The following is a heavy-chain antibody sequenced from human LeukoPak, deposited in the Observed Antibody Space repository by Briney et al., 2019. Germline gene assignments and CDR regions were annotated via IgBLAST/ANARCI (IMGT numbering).Heavy chain of an antibody. D-gene: IGHD6-13*01. CDR3: GRVFYSSNWNLFDP. J-gene: IGHJ5*02. V-gene: IGHV4-59*01. CDR2: ISYSGST. CDR1: GGSISSYY. Sequence: SETRSLTCTVSGGSISSYYWSWIRQPPGKGLEWIGYISYSGSTNYNPSLNSRVTISVYTSKNQFSLKLTSVTAADTAVYYCGRVFYSSNWNLFDPWGQGTLVTVSS.